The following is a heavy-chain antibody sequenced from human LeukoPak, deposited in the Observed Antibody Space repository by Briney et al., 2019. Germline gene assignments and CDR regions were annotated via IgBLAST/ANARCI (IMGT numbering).Heavy chain of an antibody. V-gene: IGHV4-59*12. CDR2: FYYSGST. Sequence: SETLSLACTVTGGAFSTYYWSWIRQPPGKGLEWIGHFYYSGSTNYNPSLRSRVTISVDTSRNQFSLRLTSVTAADTAVYYCARGQGGNYYLNYFDYWGQGALVTVSS. CDR3: ARGQGGNYYLNYFDY. J-gene: IGHJ4*02. D-gene: IGHD1-26*01. CDR1: GGAFSTYY.